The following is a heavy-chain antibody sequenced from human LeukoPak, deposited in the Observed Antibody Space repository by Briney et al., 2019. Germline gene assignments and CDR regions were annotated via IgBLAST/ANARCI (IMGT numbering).Heavy chain of an antibody. V-gene: IGHV4-38-2*01. CDR1: GYSLGSGFY. Sequence: SEALSLTCAVSGYSLGSGFYCGWVRQPPGKGLEWIGNMYHTGTIYYNPSLRSRLTISEDTSKSHFSLTVDSVTAADTAVYYCATGRYSGSVDYWGQGILVTVSS. D-gene: IGHD1-26*01. J-gene: IGHJ4*02. CDR3: ATGRYSGSVDY. CDR2: MYHTGTI.